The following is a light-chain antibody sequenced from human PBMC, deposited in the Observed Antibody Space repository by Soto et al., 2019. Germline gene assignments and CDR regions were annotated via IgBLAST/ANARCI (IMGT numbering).Light chain of an antibody. CDR3: QQYGSSPWT. J-gene: IGKJ1*01. Sequence: EMVLTQSPGTLPLSPGERATLSCRASQSVSSSYFAWYQQKPAQAPRPLIYGASSRAIGIPDSFSGGGSGTDCTLTISRLEPEDFAVYYCQQYGSSPWTFGQGNKVDIK. CDR2: GAS. V-gene: IGKV3-20*01. CDR1: QSVSSSY.